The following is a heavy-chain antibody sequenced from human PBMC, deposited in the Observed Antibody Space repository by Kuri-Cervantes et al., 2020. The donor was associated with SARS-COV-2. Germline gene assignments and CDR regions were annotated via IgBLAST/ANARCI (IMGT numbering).Heavy chain of an antibody. Sequence: ASVKVSCKASGYTFTSYAMHWVRQAPGQRLEWMGWINAGNGNTKYSQKFQGRVTITRDTSASTAYMELSSLRSEDTAVYYCARGPGRYCSGGSCHRARAFDIWGQGTMVTVSS. V-gene: IGHV1-3*01. D-gene: IGHD2-15*01. CDR2: INAGNGNT. CDR1: GYTFTSYA. CDR3: ARGPGRYCSGGSCHRARAFDI. J-gene: IGHJ3*02.